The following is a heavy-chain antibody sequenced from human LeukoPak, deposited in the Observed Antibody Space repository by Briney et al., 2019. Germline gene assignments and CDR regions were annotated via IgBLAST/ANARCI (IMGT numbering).Heavy chain of an antibody. Sequence: SETLSLTCVVSGGSISAYYWNWIRQPAGKGLEWIGRLHSSGETTSNPSLMSRATMSLDTSRNHYSLNLTSVTAADTAIYYCATMFGESSDFDHWGQGTLVTVSS. D-gene: IGHD3-10*02. J-gene: IGHJ4*02. CDR2: LHSSGET. V-gene: IGHV4-4*07. CDR3: ATMFGESSDFDH. CDR1: GGSISAYY.